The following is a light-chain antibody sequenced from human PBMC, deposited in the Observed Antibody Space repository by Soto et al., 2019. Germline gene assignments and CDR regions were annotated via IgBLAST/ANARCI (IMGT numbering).Light chain of an antibody. CDR3: QQYYNTPYT. J-gene: IGKJ2*01. CDR2: WAS. CDR1: QSVLYRSSNKSY. V-gene: IGKV4-1*01. Sequence: DIVMTQSPDFLAVSLVERATITCKSSQSVLYRSSNKSYLAWYQQRPGQPPRLLLYWASTRESGVPDRFVGSGSETDFTLTISNLQAVDEAIYHCQQYYNTPYTFGQGTTLEIK.